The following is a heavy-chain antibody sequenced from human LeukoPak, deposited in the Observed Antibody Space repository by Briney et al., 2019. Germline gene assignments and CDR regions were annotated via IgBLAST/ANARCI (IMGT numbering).Heavy chain of an antibody. CDR3: ARDGFLESAKWFDR. D-gene: IGHD3-3*01. J-gene: IGHJ5*02. V-gene: IGHV4-61*02. Sequence: SETLSLTCTVSGGSISSGSYYWSWIRQPAGEGLEWIGRIYTSGSTNYNPSLKSRVTISVDTSKNQFSLKLSSVTAADTAVYYCARDGFLESAKWFDRWGQGTLVTVSS. CDR1: GGSISSGSYY. CDR2: IYTSGST.